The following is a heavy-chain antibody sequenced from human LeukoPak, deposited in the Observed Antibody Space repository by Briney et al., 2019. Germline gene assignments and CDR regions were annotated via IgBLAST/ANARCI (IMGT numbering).Heavy chain of an antibody. CDR2: IYSGGST. CDR3: ARERGIAVAGSFDY. CDR1: GFTVSSNY. Sequence: GGSLRLSCAASGFTVSSNYMSWVRQAPGKGLEWVSVIYSGGSTYYADSVKGRFTISRDNAKNSLYLQMNSLRAEDTAVYYCARERGIAVAGSFDYWGQGTLVTVSS. J-gene: IGHJ4*02. D-gene: IGHD6-19*01. V-gene: IGHV3-53*01.